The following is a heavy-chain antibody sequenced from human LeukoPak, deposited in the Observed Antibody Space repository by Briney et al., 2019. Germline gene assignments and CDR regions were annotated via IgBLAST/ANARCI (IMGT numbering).Heavy chain of an antibody. V-gene: IGHV3-33*01. CDR2: IWYDGSNK. CDR1: GFTFSSYG. Sequence: GRSLRLSCAASGFTFSSYGMHWVRQAPGKGLAWVAVIWYDGSNKYYADSVKGRFTISRDNSKNTLYLQMNSLRAEDTAVYYCARDLSYHGSGTDLDYWGQGTLVTVSS. J-gene: IGHJ4*02. D-gene: IGHD3-10*01. CDR3: ARDLSYHGSGTDLDY.